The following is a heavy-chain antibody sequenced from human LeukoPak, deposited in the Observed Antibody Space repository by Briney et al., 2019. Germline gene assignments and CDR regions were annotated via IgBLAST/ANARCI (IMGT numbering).Heavy chain of an antibody. D-gene: IGHD1-14*01. V-gene: IGHV4-39*01. J-gene: IGHJ4*02. CDR3: ARQPLRGPVSGEDY. Sequence: SETLSLTCTVSGGSISSSSYHWGWIRQPPGKGLEWIGSIYYSGSTYYNPSLKSRVTISVDTSKNQFSLKLSSVTAADTAVYYCARQPLRGPVSGEDYWGQGTLVTVSS. CDR2: IYYSGST. CDR1: GGSISSSSYH.